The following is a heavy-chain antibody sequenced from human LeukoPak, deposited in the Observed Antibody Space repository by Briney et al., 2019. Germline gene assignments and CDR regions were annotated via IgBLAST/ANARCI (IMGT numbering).Heavy chain of an antibody. V-gene: IGHV2-70*11. CDR1: GFSLSTSGMC. CDR2: IDWDDDK. D-gene: IGHD2-15*01. CDR3: ARIGYCSGGSCGDY. J-gene: IGHJ4*02. Sequence: SGPTLVNPTQTLTLTCTFSGFSLSTSGMCVSWIRQPPGKALEWLARIDWDDDKYYSTSLKTRLTISKDTSKNQVVPTMTNMDPVDTATYYCARIGYCSGGSCGDYWGQGTLVTVSS.